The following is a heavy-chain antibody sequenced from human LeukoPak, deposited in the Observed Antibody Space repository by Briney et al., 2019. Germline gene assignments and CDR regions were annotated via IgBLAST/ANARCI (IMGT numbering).Heavy chain of an antibody. J-gene: IGHJ4*02. D-gene: IGHD5-12*01. CDR2: ISRSGSTI. V-gene: IGHV3-48*03. CDR3: ASGYDLPY. Sequence: PGGSLRLSCAASGFTFSSYEMNWVRRAPGKGLEWVPYISRSGSTIYYADSVKGRFTISRDNAKNSLYLQMNSLRVEDTAVYYCASGYDLPYWGQGTLVTVSS. CDR1: GFTFSSYE.